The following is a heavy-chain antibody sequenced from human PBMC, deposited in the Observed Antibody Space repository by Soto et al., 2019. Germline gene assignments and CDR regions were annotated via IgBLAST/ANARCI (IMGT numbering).Heavy chain of an antibody. Sequence: ETLSLTCPVSGGSISSYYWSWIRQPPGKGLEWIGYIYYSGSTNYNPSLKSRGTISVDTSKNQFSLKLRSVTAADTAVYYCARAGGASGPGGINWGQGTLVTVSS. J-gene: IGHJ4*02. CDR3: ARAGGASGPGGIN. CDR1: GGSISSYY. V-gene: IGHV4-59*01. D-gene: IGHD3-10*01. CDR2: IYYSGST.